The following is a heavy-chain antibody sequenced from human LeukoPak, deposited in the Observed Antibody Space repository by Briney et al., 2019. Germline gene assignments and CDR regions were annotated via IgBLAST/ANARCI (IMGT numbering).Heavy chain of an antibody. D-gene: IGHD3-22*01. Sequence: GGSLRLSCAASGFTFSSYSMNWVRQAPGKGLEWVSYISTSGNYIYYSDSVKGRFTISRDKAKNSLYLQMHSLRADDTAVYYCARGAYNSGGTLEIWGQGTLVTVSS. CDR1: GFTFSSYS. V-gene: IGHV3-21*01. CDR3: ARGAYNSGGTLEI. J-gene: IGHJ4*02. CDR2: ISTSGNYI.